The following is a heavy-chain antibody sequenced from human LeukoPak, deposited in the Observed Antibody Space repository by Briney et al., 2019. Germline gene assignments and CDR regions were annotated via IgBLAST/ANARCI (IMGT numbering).Heavy chain of an antibody. Sequence: GGSLRLSCVGSGFTFSSHWMSWVRQAPGKGLEWVANIKQDGSEVDYVDSVKGRFTISRDNAKNSLFLQMNSLRAEDTAVYYCARDFIWGQGTLVTVFS. D-gene: IGHD3-10*01. V-gene: IGHV3-7*05. CDR2: IKQDGSEV. CDR1: GFTFSSHW. J-gene: IGHJ4*02. CDR3: ARDFI.